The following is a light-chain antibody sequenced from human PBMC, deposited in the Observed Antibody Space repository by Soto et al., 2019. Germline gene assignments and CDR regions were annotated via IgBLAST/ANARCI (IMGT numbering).Light chain of an antibody. CDR2: DVT. V-gene: IGLV2-11*01. CDR3: CSYAGGYTWV. Sequence: QSVLTQPPSVSGSPGQSVTISCTCSSSEVAGYNYVSWYQHYPGQAPKVMIYDVTNRHSGVPDRFSGSQSGNTAALTISGVEAEDEAAYYCCSYAGGYTWVFGSGTKVTVL. J-gene: IGLJ1*01. CDR1: SSEVAGYNY.